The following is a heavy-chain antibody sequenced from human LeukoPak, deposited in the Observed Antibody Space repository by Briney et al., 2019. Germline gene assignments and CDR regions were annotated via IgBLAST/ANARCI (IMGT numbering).Heavy chain of an antibody. D-gene: IGHD2-2*01. J-gene: IGHJ4*02. CDR3: AKDSDRYCSSTSCYWGY. CDR2: ISSSSSYI. V-gene: IGHV3-21*04. Sequence: PGGSLRLSCAASGFTFSSYSMNWVRQAPGKGLEWVSSISSSSSYIYYADSVKGRFTISRDNSKNTLYLQMNSLRAEDTAVYYCAKDSDRYCSSTSCYWGYWGQGTLVTVSS. CDR1: GFTFSSYS.